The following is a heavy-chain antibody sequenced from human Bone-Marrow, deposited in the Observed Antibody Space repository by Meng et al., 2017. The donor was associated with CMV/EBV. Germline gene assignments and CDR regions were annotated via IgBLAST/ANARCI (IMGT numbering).Heavy chain of an antibody. CDR1: GFTFSSYS. V-gene: IGHV3-21*01. D-gene: IGHD3-3*01. CDR2: ISSSSSYI. J-gene: IGHJ6*02. CDR3: ARGLGVRLDYYYYGMDV. Sequence: ETLSLTCAASGFTFSSYSMNWVRQAPGKGLEWVSSISSSSSYIYYADSVKGRFTISRDNAKNSLYLQMNSLRAEDTAVYYCARGLGVRLDYYYYGMDVWGQGTTVTVSS.